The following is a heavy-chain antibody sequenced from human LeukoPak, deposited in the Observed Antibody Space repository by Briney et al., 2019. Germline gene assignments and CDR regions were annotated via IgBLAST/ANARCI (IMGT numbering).Heavy chain of an antibody. Sequence: GESLKISCKGSGYSFTNYWIGWVRQMPGKGLEWMGIIYPGDSATRYSPSLQGQVTISADKSISTAYLQWSSLKASDTAMYYCARGIQLWSSYFDYWGQGTLVTVSS. D-gene: IGHD5-18*01. CDR1: GYSFTNYW. J-gene: IGHJ4*02. V-gene: IGHV5-51*01. CDR2: IYPGDSAT. CDR3: ARGIQLWSSYFDY.